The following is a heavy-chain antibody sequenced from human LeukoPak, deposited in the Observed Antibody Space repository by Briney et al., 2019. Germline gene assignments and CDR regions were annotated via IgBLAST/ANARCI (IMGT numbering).Heavy chain of an antibody. CDR3: ARLTEQWPHFYYYYMDV. V-gene: IGHV1-2*02. CDR2: INPNSGGT. D-gene: IGHD6-19*01. J-gene: IGHJ6*03. Sequence: ASVKVSCKASGYTFTGYYMHWVRQAPGQGLEWMGWINPNSGGTNYAQKFQGRVTMTRDTSTSTAYMELRSLRSDDTAVYYCARLTEQWPHFYYYYMDVWGKGTTVTVSS. CDR1: GYTFTGYY.